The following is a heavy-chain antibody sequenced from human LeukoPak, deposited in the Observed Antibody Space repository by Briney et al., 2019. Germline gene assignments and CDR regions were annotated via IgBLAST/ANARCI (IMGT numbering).Heavy chain of an antibody. CDR1: GFTFRSYN. Sequence: PGGSLRLSCADSGFTFRSYNMNWVRQAPGKGLEWVSSISSSSKYIYYADSVKGRFTISRDNAKNSLYLQMNSLRAEDTATYYCVRGLVPAAVEFDYWGQGTLVTVSS. V-gene: IGHV3-21*01. CDR2: ISSSSKYI. D-gene: IGHD2-2*01. J-gene: IGHJ4*02. CDR3: VRGLVPAAVEFDY.